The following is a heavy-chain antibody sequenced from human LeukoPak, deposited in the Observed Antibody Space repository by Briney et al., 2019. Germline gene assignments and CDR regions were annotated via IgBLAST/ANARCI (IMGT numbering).Heavy chain of an antibody. J-gene: IGHJ6*02. CDR1: GFTFSSYS. CDR3: ARDINGYGMDV. V-gene: IGHV3-21*01. Sequence: PGGSPRLSCAASGFTFSSYSMNWVRQAPGKGLEWVSSISSTSNYIYNADSVKGRFSISRDNAKHSLFLEMNSLRAEDTAVYYCARDINGYGMDVWGQGTTVTVSS. CDR2: ISSTSNYI. D-gene: IGHD2-8*01.